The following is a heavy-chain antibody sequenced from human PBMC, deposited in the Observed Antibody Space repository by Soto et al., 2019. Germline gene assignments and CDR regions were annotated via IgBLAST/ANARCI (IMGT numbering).Heavy chain of an antibody. CDR3: ARSFWFGEFRGHGMDV. V-gene: IGHV3-30-3*01. Sequence: GGSLILSCAASGFTFSSYAMHWVRQAPGKGLEWVAVISHDGSNKYYADSVKGRFTSSRDNSKNTLYLRMNSLRAEDTAVYYCARSFWFGEFRGHGMDVWGQGTTVTVSS. CDR1: GFTFSSYA. D-gene: IGHD3-10*01. J-gene: IGHJ6*02. CDR2: ISHDGSNK.